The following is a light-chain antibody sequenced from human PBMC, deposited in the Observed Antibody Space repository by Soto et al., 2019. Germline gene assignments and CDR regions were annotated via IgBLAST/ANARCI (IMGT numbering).Light chain of an antibody. CDR3: FSYTSSTAYV. Sequence: QSVLTQPASVSGPPGQSITISCTGTSSDVGGYNYVSWYQLHPGKAPKLMVYEVSNRPSGVSNRFSGSKSGNTASLTISGLQAEDEADYYCFSYTSSTAYVFGTGTKVTVL. CDR2: EVS. V-gene: IGLV2-14*01. CDR1: SSDVGGYNY. J-gene: IGLJ1*01.